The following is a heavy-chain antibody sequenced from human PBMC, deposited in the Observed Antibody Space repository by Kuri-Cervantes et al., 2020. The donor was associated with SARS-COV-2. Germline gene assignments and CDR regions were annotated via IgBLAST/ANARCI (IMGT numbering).Heavy chain of an antibody. D-gene: IGHD2-2*01. Sequence: GSLRLSCTVSGGSISSYYWSWIRQPAGKGLEWIGRIYTSGSTNYNPSLKSRVTMSVDTSKNQFSLKLSSVTAADTAVYYCARELGVPAATYFDYWGQGTLVTVSS. V-gene: IGHV4-4*07. CDR3: ARELGVPAATYFDY. J-gene: IGHJ4*02. CDR1: GGSISSYY. CDR2: IYTSGST.